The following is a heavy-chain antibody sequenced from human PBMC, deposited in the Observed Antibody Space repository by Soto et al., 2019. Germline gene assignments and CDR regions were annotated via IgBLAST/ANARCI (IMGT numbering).Heavy chain of an antibody. D-gene: IGHD6-13*01. Sequence: QVQLVESGGGVVQPGRSLRLSCAASGFTFSSYGMHWVRQAPGKGLEWVAVISYDGSNKYYADSVKGRFTISRDNSNNTLYLQMNSLRAADTAVYYCAKGSSSWMGYWGQGTLVTVSS. V-gene: IGHV3-30*18. CDR1: GFTFSSYG. J-gene: IGHJ4*02. CDR2: ISYDGSNK. CDR3: AKGSSSWMGY.